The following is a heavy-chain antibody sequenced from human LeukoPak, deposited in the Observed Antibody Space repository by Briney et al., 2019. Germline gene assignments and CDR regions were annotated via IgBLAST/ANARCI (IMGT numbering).Heavy chain of an antibody. CDR2: ISGDGGST. CDR1: GFTFDDYA. Sequence: GGSLRLSCAASGFTFDDYAMHWVRQAPGKGLEWVSLISGDGGSTYYADSVKGRFTISRDNSKNSLYPQMNSLRTEDTALYYCAKSPVLSGAGATYYFDYWGQGTLVTVSS. J-gene: IGHJ4*02. CDR3: AKSPVLSGAGATYYFDY. D-gene: IGHD5-24*01. V-gene: IGHV3-43*02.